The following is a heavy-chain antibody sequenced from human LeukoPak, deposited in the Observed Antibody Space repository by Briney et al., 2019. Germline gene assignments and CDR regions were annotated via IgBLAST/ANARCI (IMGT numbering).Heavy chain of an antibody. D-gene: IGHD3-22*01. V-gene: IGHV3-23*01. Sequence: GGSLRLSCAASGFTFSSYVMSWVRQAPGKGLEWVSAISGRGGSTYYADSVKGRFTISRDNSKNTLYMQMNSLRAEDTAVYYCAKSHASSGSDYWGQGTLVTVSS. CDR3: AKSHASSGSDY. CDR2: ISGRGGST. J-gene: IGHJ4*02. CDR1: GFTFSSYV.